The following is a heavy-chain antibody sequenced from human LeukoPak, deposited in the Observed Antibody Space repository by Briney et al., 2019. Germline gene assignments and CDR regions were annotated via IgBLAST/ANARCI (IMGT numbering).Heavy chain of an antibody. CDR1: GFTFSSYA. D-gene: IGHD5-18*01. CDR2: ISGSGGST. V-gene: IGHV3-23*01. J-gene: IGHJ4*02. Sequence: PGGSLRLSCAASGFTFSSYAMSWVRQAPGKGLEWVPAISGSGGSTYYADSVKGRFTISRDNSKNTLYLQMNSLRAEDTAVYYCAKEPDIQLWRLYYFDYWGQGTLVTVSS. CDR3: AKEPDIQLWRLYYFDY.